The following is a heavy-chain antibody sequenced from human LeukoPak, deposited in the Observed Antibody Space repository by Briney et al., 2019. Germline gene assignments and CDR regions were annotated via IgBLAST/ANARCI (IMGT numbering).Heavy chain of an antibody. CDR3: AKDQAGY. J-gene: IGHJ4*02. CDR2: IRFDGTEK. CDR1: GFTFSDYG. Sequence: GGSLRLSCAASGFTFSDYGMHWVRQAPGKGLEWVAFIRFDGTEKYYADPVKGRFTVSRDNSQNTLHLQMNSLRIEDTAFYYCAKDQAGYWGQGTLVTVSS. V-gene: IGHV3-30*02.